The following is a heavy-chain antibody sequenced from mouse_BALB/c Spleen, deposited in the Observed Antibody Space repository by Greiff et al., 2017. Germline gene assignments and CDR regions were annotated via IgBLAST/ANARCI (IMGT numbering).Heavy chain of an antibody. J-gene: IGHJ4*01. CDR3: AREEYADAMDY. D-gene: IGHD5-1*01. Sequence: EVQVVESGGGLVKPGGSLKLSCAASGFTFSSYAMSWVRQSPEKRLEWVAEISSGGSYTYYPDTVTGRFTISRDNAKNTLYLEMSSLRSEDTAMYYCAREEYADAMDYWGQGTSVTVSS. V-gene: IGHV5-9-4*01. CDR2: ISSGGSYT. CDR1: GFTFSSYA.